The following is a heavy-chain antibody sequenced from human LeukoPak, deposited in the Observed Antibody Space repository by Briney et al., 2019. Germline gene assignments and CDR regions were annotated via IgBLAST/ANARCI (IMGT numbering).Heavy chain of an antibody. CDR1: GYTCTSYY. CDR2: INPSGGST. J-gene: IGHJ2*01. D-gene: IGHD4-17*01. CDR3: ARVLSGDYHRGDYWYFDL. Sequence: ASVKVSCKASGYTCTSYYMHWVRQAPGQGLEWMGIINPSGGSTSYAQKFQGRVTMIRDTSTSTVYMELSSLRSEDTAVYYCARVLSGDYHRGDYWYFDLWGRGTLVTVSS. V-gene: IGHV1-46*01.